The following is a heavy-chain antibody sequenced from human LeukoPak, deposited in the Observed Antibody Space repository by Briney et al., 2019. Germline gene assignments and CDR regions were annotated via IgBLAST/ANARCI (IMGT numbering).Heavy chain of an antibody. V-gene: IGHV3-30*02. J-gene: IGHJ5*02. D-gene: IGHD6-13*01. CDR2: IRYDLSNK. CDR1: GFTLSSYG. Sequence: GGSLRLSCAASGFTLSSYGMQWVREATGKGGEWVAFIRYDLSNKYYTGSVKGRFTISRDNSKITLYLQMNSLRAEDSAVYYCAKRHSSSWSWFDPWGQGTLVTVSS. CDR3: AKRHSSSWSWFDP.